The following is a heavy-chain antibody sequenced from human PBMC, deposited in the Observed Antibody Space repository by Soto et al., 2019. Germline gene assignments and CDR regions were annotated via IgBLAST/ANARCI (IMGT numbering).Heavy chain of an antibody. J-gene: IGHJ5*02. Sequence: QITLKESGPTLVKPTQTLTLTCTFSGFSLSTSGVGVGWIRQPPGKALEWLALIYWDDDKRYSPSLKSRPTITKDTSKNQVVLTMTNMDPVDTATYYCAHQNGYCSSTSCYAIWFDPWGQGTLVTVSS. CDR2: IYWDDDK. CDR1: GFSLSTSGVG. CDR3: AHQNGYCSSTSCYAIWFDP. D-gene: IGHD2-2*01. V-gene: IGHV2-5*02.